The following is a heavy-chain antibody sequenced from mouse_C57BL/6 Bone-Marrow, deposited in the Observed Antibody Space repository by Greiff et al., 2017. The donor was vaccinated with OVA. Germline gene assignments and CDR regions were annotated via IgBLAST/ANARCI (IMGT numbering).Heavy chain of an antibody. CDR3: ARWDSNYRAWFAY. CDR1: GYTFTSYW. V-gene: IGHV1-64*01. J-gene: IGHJ3*01. CDR2: IHPNSGST. D-gene: IGHD2-5*01. Sequence: VQLQQSGAELVKPGASVKLSCKASGYTFTSYWMHWVKQRPGQGLEWIGMIHPNSGSTNYNEKFKSKATLTVDKSSSTAYMQLSSLTSEDSAVYYCARWDSNYRAWFAYWGQGTLVTVSA.